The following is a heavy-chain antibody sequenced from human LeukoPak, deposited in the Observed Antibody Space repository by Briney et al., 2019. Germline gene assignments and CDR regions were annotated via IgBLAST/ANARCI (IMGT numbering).Heavy chain of an antibody. CDR2: MNPNSGNT. CDR1: GYTFTSYE. V-gene: IGHV1-8*01. CDR3: ARGAPVRSGSRYYYYYMDV. D-gene: IGHD3-10*01. Sequence: ASVEVSGKASGYTFTSYEINWVRQATGQGREWMGWMNPNSGNTGYAQKLQGRVPITRTTSISTASMELSSLRSEDTAVYYRARGAPVRSGSRYYYYYMDVWGKGTPVTISS. J-gene: IGHJ6*03.